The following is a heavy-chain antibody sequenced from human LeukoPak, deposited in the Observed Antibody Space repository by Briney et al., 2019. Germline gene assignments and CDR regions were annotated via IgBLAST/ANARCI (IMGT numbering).Heavy chain of an antibody. Sequence: GTSLRLSCAASGFTFSSYGMHWVRQAPGKGLEWVALISYDGSNKYSVDSVKGRFTISRDNSKNTLYLRMNSLRAEDTAVYYCAKDPITMVRGVRHNWFDPWGQGTLVTVSS. V-gene: IGHV3-30*18. CDR1: GFTFSSYG. D-gene: IGHD3-10*01. CDR3: AKDPITMVRGVRHNWFDP. CDR2: ISYDGSNK. J-gene: IGHJ5*02.